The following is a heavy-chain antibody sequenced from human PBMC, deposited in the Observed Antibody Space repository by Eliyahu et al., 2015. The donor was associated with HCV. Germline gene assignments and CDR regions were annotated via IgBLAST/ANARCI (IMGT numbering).Heavy chain of an antibody. D-gene: IGHD3-22*01. J-gene: IGHJ4*02. Sequence: EVKKPGSSVKVSCKASGGTFSSYAISWVRQAPGQGLEWMGGIIPIFGTANYAQKFQGRVTITADESTSTAYMELSSLRSEDTAVYYCARVMPTNSYYDSSGYVDYWGQGTLVTVSS. CDR3: ARVMPTNSYYDSSGYVDY. CDR2: IIPIFGTA. CDR1: GGTFSSYA. V-gene: IGHV1-69*01.